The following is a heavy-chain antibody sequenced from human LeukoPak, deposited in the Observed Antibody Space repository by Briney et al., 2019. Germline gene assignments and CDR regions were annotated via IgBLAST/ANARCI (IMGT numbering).Heavy chain of an antibody. Sequence: PSETLSLTCTVSGASISSITYYWGWIRQPPGKGLEWIGSIYYSGSTYYTTSLKSRVTISIDTSNNQFSLKLTSVTAADTAVYYCARYHSTWGLNYWGQETLVTVSS. D-gene: IGHD2-2*01. CDR1: GASISSITYY. J-gene: IGHJ4*02. V-gene: IGHV4-39*01. CDR2: IYYSGST. CDR3: ARYHSTWGLNY.